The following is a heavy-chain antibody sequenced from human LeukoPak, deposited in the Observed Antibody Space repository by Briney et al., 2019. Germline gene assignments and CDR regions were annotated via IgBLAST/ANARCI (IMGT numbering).Heavy chain of an antibody. CDR3: ARIKGELRDYYTDY. CDR1: GYTFTGYY. CDR2: INPNSGGT. V-gene: IGHV1-2*06. Sequence: GASVKVSCTASGYTFTGYYMHWVRQAPGQGLEWMGRINPNSGGTNYAQKFQGRVTMTRDTSISTAYMELSRLRSDDTAVYYCARIKGELRDYYTDYWGQGTLVTVSS. J-gene: IGHJ4*02. D-gene: IGHD2-21*02.